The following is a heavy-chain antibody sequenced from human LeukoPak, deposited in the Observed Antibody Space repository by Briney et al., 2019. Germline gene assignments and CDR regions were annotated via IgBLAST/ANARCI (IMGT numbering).Heavy chain of an antibody. CDR3: ARDRGSVLRFLEWLLGPDY. D-gene: IGHD3-3*01. J-gene: IGHJ4*02. Sequence: EGSLRLSCAASGFTFSSYSMNWVRQAPGKGLEWVSSISSSSSYIYYADSVKGRFTISRDNAKNSLYLQMNSLRAEDTAVYYCARDRGSVLRFLEWLLGPDYWGQGTLVTVSS. CDR1: GFTFSSYS. CDR2: ISSSSSYI. V-gene: IGHV3-21*01.